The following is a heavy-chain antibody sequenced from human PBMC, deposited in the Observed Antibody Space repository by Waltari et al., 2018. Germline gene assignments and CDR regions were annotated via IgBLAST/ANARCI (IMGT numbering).Heavy chain of an antibody. CDR3: ARDPGYSSSDRDY. V-gene: IGHV4-61*02. D-gene: IGHD6-6*01. Sequence: QVQLQESGPGLVKPSQTLSLTCTVSGGPISRGSYYWSWIRQPAGKGLEWIGRIYTSGSTNYNPSLKSRVTISVDTSKNQFSLKLSSVTAADTAVYYCARDPGYSSSDRDYWGQGTLVTVSS. CDR1: GGPISRGSYY. J-gene: IGHJ4*02. CDR2: IYTSGST.